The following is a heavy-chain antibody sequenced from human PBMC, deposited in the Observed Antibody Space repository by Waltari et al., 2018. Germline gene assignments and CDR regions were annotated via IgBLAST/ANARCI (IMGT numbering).Heavy chain of an antibody. CDR2: IYYDDER. CDR1: GFSLTTTSVG. Sequence: QITLKESGPTLVKPTQTLTLTCPFSGFSLTTTSVGVGWVRQPPGQALEWLALIYYDDERRFSPSLKSRLAITKDTSKNQVVLTMTNMDPVDTATYFCVHTIWLDFDYWGLGALVTVSS. J-gene: IGHJ4*02. V-gene: IGHV2-5*02. D-gene: IGHD6-19*01. CDR3: VHTIWLDFDY.